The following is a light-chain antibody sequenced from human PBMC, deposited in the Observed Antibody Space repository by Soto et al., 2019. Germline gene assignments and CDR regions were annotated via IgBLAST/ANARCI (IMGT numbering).Light chain of an antibody. CDR2: GAS. CDR3: QQYNSWPPIT. V-gene: IGKV3-15*01. Sequence: EIVMTQSPATLSVSPGEGATLSCRASHSVSSNVAWYQQKPGQAPRLLIFGASTRATGIPARFSGSGSGTEFTLTISSLLSEDFAVYYCQQYNSWPPITFGQGTRLEIK. CDR1: HSVSSN. J-gene: IGKJ5*01.